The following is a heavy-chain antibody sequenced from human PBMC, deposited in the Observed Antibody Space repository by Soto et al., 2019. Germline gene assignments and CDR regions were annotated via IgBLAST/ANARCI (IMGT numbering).Heavy chain of an antibody. J-gene: IGHJ5*02. V-gene: IGHV3-23*01. D-gene: IGHD6-6*01. CDR2: LSGSGATT. CDR3: AKGALSRGSSAWFDP. CDR1: GFTFSTYA. Sequence: PGGSLRLSCAASGFTFSTYAMSWVRQASGKGLEWVSGLSGSGATTYYADSVKGRFTISRDNSKNTLYLQMNSLRAEDTAAYYCAKGALSRGSSAWFDPWGQGTLVTVSS.